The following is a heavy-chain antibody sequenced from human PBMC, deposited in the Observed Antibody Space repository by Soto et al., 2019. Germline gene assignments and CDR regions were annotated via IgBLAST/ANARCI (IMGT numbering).Heavy chain of an antibody. D-gene: IGHD2-21*02. CDR1: GGSISSGGYY. CDR2: IYYSGST. Sequence: QVQLQESGPGLVKPSQTLSLTCTVSGGSISSGGYYWNWIRQHPGRGLEWIGYIYYSGSTYYNPSLKSRVTISVDTSNNLFSLKLSSVTAADTAVYYCARVCGGDCHNVMDVWGQGTTVTVSS. V-gene: IGHV4-31*03. J-gene: IGHJ6*02. CDR3: ARVCGGDCHNVMDV.